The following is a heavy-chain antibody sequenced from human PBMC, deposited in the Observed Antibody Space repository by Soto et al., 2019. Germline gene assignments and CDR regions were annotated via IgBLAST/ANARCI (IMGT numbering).Heavy chain of an antibody. CDR3: ATESGSTYGYFDH. J-gene: IGHJ4*02. V-gene: IGHV4-30-4*01. D-gene: IGHD5-18*01. CDR2: ISNSGST. Sequence: QMHLQESGPGLVKPSETLSLTCTVSGGSVTSDEDYWTWILQSPRKGLEWVGYISNSGSTGYNPSLKTRLSRSVDSSKNQFTLRLTSVTAADTAVYFCATESGSTYGYFDHWGQGTQVTVSS. CDR1: GGSVTSDEDY.